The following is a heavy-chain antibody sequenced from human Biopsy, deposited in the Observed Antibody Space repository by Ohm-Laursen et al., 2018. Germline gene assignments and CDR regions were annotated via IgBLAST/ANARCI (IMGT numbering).Heavy chain of an antibody. D-gene: IGHD1-14*01. CDR1: GGSLISYS. J-gene: IGHJ5*02. CDR2: IYTSGIT. CDR3: ARDRDRRGWFDP. Sequence: GTLSLTCTVSGGSLISYSWSWIRQPAGKGLEWIGQIYTSGITNYNPSLKSRVTMSVDTSKNKFSLRVSSVTAADTAVYYCARDRDRRGWFDPWGQGTLVTVSS. V-gene: IGHV4-4*07.